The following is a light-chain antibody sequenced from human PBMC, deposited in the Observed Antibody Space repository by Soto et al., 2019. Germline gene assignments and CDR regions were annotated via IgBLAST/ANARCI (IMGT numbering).Light chain of an antibody. CDR2: GAS. CDR3: QQDNNWWT. J-gene: IGKJ1*01. Sequence: EIVMTQSPATLSVSPGERATLSCRASQSVSSSLAWYQQKPGQAPRLLIYGASTRATGIPARFSGSGSGTEFPLNISSLQSEDFAVYYCQQDNNWWTFGQGTKVEIK. CDR1: QSVSSS. V-gene: IGKV3-15*01.